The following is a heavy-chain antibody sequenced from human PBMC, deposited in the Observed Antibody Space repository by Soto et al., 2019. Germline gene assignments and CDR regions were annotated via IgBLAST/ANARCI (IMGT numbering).Heavy chain of an antibody. Sequence: PGGSLRLSCAASGFTFSSYSMNWVRQAPGKGLEWVSSISSSSSYIYYADSVKGRFTISRDNAKNSLYLQMNSLRAEDTAVYYCARGVAVAPGINWFDPWGQGTLVTVSS. CDR3: ARGVAVAPGINWFDP. D-gene: IGHD6-19*01. V-gene: IGHV3-21*01. CDR1: GFTFSSYS. CDR2: ISSSSSYI. J-gene: IGHJ5*02.